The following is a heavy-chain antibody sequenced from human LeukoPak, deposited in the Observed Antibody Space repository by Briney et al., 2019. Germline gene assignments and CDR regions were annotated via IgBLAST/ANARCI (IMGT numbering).Heavy chain of an antibody. CDR3: AKGRRDGYNYPLIEY. D-gene: IGHD5-24*01. Sequence: GGSLRLSCAASGFNFNFAAMNWCRQAPGKGLEWVATIIGNGFSTYYADSVNGRFIISRDNTKNTLFLQMNSLRAEDTATYYCAKGRRDGYNYPLIEYWGHGPLDTISS. J-gene: IGHJ4*01. V-gene: IGHV3-23*01. CDR2: IIGNGFST. CDR1: GFNFNFAA.